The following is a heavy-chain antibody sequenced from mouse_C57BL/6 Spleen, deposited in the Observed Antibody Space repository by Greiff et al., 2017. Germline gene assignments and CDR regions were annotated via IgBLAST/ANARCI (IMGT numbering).Heavy chain of an antibody. Sequence: QVQLQQPGAELVRPGSSVKLSCKASGYTFTSYWMHWVKQRPIQGLEWIGNIDPSDSETHYNQKFKDKATLTVDKSSSTAYMQLSSLTSEDSAVYYCAKNYGNYSYAMDYWGQGTSVTVSA. J-gene: IGHJ4*01. CDR3: AKNYGNYSYAMDY. V-gene: IGHV1-52*01. D-gene: IGHD2-1*01. CDR2: IDPSDSET. CDR1: GYTFTSYW.